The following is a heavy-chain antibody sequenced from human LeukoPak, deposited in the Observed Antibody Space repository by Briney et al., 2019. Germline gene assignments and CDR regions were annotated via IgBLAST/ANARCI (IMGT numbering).Heavy chain of an antibody. CDR2: IYHSGST. V-gene: IGHV4-30-2*01. D-gene: IGHD3-22*01. CDR1: GGSISSGGYS. J-gene: IGHJ3*02. Sequence: SQTLSLTCAVSGGSISSGGYSWSWIRQPPGKGLEWIGYIYHSGSTYYNPSLKSRVTISVDTSKNQFSLRLSSVTAADTAVYYCASSGYYFLTYDAFDIWGQGTMVTVSS. CDR3: ASSGYYFLTYDAFDI.